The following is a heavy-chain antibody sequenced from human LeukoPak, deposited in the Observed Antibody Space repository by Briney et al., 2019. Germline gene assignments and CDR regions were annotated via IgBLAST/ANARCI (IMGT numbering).Heavy chain of an antibody. Sequence: SETLSLTCDVYGGSFSGYYWSWTRQPPGKGLEWIGEINHSGSTNYNPSLKSRVTISVDTSKNQFSLKLSSVTAADTAVYYCARRGGTTYYYDSSGYYFSLQKAYFDYWGQGTLVTVSS. J-gene: IGHJ4*02. D-gene: IGHD3-22*01. CDR3: ARRGGTTYYYDSSGYYFSLQKAYFDY. CDR2: INHSGST. V-gene: IGHV4-34*01. CDR1: GGSFSGYY.